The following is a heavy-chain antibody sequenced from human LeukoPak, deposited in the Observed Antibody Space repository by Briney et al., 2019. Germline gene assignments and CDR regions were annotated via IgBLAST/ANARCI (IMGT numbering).Heavy chain of an antibody. Sequence: ASVKVSCKASGYTFTGYYMHWVRQAPGQGLEWMGWINPNGGGTNYAQKFQGRVTMTRDTSISTAYMELSRLRSDDTAVYYCARDSDPMNYDFWSGYYSPVKWFDPWGQGTLVTVSS. J-gene: IGHJ5*02. CDR2: INPNGGGT. V-gene: IGHV1-2*02. CDR3: ARDSDPMNYDFWSGYYSPVKWFDP. D-gene: IGHD3-3*01. CDR1: GYTFTGYY.